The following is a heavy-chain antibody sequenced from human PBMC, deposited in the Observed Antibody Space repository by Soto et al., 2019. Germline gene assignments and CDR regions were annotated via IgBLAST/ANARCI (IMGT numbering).Heavy chain of an antibody. D-gene: IGHD4-17*01. CDR3: ARDYGDYLRDYYYYGMDV. J-gene: IGHJ6*02. Sequence: ASVKVSCKASGCTFTRYDIDWVRQATGQGLEWMGWMNPNSGNTGYAQKFQGRVTMTRNTSISTAYMELSSLRSEDTAVYYCARDYGDYLRDYYYYGMDVWGQGTTVTVSS. CDR2: MNPNSGNT. CDR1: GCTFTRYD. V-gene: IGHV1-8*01.